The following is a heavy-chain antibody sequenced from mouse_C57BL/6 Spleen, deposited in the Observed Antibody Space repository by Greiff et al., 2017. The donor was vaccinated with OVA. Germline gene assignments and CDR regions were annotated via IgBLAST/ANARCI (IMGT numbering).Heavy chain of an antibody. CDR3: ARSRYDYDEGFAY. Sequence: QVQLQQPGAELVRPGSSVKLSCKASGYTFTSYWMDWVKQRPGQGLEWIGNIYTSDSETHYNQKFKDKATLTVDKSSSTAYMQLSSLTSEDSAVYYCARSRYDYDEGFAYWGQGTLVTVSA. D-gene: IGHD2-4*01. V-gene: IGHV1-61*01. CDR1: GYTFTSYW. CDR2: IYTSDSET. J-gene: IGHJ3*01.